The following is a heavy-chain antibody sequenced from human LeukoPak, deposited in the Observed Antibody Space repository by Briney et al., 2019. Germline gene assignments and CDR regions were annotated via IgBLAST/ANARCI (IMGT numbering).Heavy chain of an antibody. Sequence: ASVKVSCKASGGTFSSYAISWVRQAPGQGLEWMGRIIPILGIANYAQKFQGRVTITADKSTSTAYMELSSLRSEDTAVYYCARDWKGIVVVVAATADYYFDYWGQGTLVTVSS. CDR1: GGTFSSYA. D-gene: IGHD2-15*01. CDR2: IIPILGIA. V-gene: IGHV1-69*04. J-gene: IGHJ4*02. CDR3: ARDWKGIVVVVAATADYYFDY.